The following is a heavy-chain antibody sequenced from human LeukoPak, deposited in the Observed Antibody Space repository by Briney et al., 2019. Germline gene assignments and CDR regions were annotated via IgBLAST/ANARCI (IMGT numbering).Heavy chain of an antibody. V-gene: IGHV4-39*01. Sequence: SETLSLTCTVSGGSISSSSYYWGWIRQPPGKGLEWIGSIYYSGSTYYNPSLKSRVSISIDTSKNQFSLKLYSVTASDAAIYYCARHLSGTTMAHYFDFWGQGTLVTVSS. J-gene: IGHJ4*02. CDR1: GGSISSSSYY. CDR2: IYYSGST. D-gene: IGHD1-1*01. CDR3: ARHLSGTTMAHYFDF.